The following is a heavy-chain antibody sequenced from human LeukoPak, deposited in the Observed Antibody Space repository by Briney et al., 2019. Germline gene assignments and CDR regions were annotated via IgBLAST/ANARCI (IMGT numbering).Heavy chain of an antibody. Sequence: GGSLRLSCTFSGLTFRNYWVNWVRQAPGKGLEWVANINPGGNEIRSVDSVKGRSSISRDNAKNSVDLQMSSLRVEDTAVYYCMSWETDNHWGQGILVTVSS. CDR1: GLTFRNYW. D-gene: IGHD1-26*01. CDR2: INPGGNEI. CDR3: MSWETDNH. V-gene: IGHV3-7*01. J-gene: IGHJ4*02.